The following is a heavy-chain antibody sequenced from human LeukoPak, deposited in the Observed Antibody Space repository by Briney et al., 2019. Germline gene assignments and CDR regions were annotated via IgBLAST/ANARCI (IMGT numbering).Heavy chain of an antibody. V-gene: IGHV1-58*02. Sequence: SVKVSCKASGFTFTSSAMQWVRQARGQRLEWIGWIVVGSGNTNYAQKFQERVTITRDMSTSTAYMELSSLRSEDTAVYYCARGVKTYSSSSPRTLFDYWGQGTLVTVSS. D-gene: IGHD6-6*01. CDR2: IVVGSGNT. CDR3: ARGVKTYSSSSPRTLFDY. J-gene: IGHJ4*02. CDR1: GFTFTSSA.